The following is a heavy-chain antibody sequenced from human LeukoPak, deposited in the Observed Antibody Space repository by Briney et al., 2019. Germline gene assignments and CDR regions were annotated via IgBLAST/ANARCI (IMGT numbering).Heavy chain of an antibody. CDR3: ARVVSGVTGGDY. CDR1: GFIFSDYN. Sequence: GGSLRLSCAASGFIFSDYNMIWVRQAPGKGLECISYITPSSSPIHYADSVKGRFAISRDNAKNLLYLEMNSLRVEDTALYYCARVVSGVTGGDYWGQGTLVSVSS. CDR2: ITPSSSPI. V-gene: IGHV3-48*01. D-gene: IGHD3-3*01. J-gene: IGHJ4*02.